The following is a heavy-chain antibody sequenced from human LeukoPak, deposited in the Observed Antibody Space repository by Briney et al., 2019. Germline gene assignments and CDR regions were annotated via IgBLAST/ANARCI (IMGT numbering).Heavy chain of an antibody. CDR2: INQDGSEK. Sequence: GGSLRLSCAASGFTFSNYALNWVRQAPGKGLEWVANINQDGSEKYYVDSVKGRFTISRDNSKNTLYLQMNSLRAEDTAVYYCAKRGGTGWVIYYYYGMDVWRQGTTVTVSS. CDR1: GFTFSNYA. V-gene: IGHV3-7*02. CDR3: AKRGGTGWVIYYYYGMDV. D-gene: IGHD5-24*01. J-gene: IGHJ6*02.